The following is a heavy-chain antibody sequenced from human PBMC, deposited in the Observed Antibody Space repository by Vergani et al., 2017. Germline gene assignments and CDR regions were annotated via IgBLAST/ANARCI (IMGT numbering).Heavy chain of an antibody. D-gene: IGHD4-17*01. Sequence: QVQLVQSGAEVKKPGSSVKVSCKASGGTFSSYAISWVRQAPGQGLEWMGGIIPIFGTANYAQKFQGRVTITADESTSTAYMELSSLRSEDTAVYYCARFRERSTVTTEDAFDIWSQGTMVTVSS. J-gene: IGHJ3*02. CDR1: GGTFSSYA. CDR3: ARFRERSTVTTEDAFDI. V-gene: IGHV1-69*12. CDR2: IIPIFGTA.